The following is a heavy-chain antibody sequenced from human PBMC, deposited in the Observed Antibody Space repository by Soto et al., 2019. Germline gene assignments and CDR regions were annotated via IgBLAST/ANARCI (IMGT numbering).Heavy chain of an antibody. V-gene: IGHV3-48*04. CDR2: ISSSGSTI. CDR3: ARDSVVGLDV. J-gene: IGHJ6*02. D-gene: IGHD3-10*01. Sequence: PGGSLRLSCAASGFTFSSYGMNWVRQAPGKGLEWVSYISSSGSTIYYADSVKGRFTISRDNAKNSLYLQMNSLRAEDTAVYYCARDSVVGLDVWGQGTTVTVSS. CDR1: GFTFSSYG.